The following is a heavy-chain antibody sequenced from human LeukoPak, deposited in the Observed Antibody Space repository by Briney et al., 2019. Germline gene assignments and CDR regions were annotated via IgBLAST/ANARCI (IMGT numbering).Heavy chain of an antibody. J-gene: IGHJ3*02. Sequence: GGSLRLSSAASGFTVSSNYMSWVRQAPGKGLEWVSVIYSGGSTYYADSVKGRFTISRDNSKNTLYLQMNSLRAEDTAVYYCARDMSHTGGAFDIWAKGQWSPSLQ. V-gene: IGHV3-66*02. CDR2: IYSGGST. D-gene: IGHD1-14*01. CDR3: ARDMSHTGGAFDI. CDR1: GFTVSSNY.